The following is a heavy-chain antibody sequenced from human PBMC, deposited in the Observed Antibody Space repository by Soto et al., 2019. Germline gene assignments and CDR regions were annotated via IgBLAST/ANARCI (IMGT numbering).Heavy chain of an antibody. J-gene: IGHJ4*02. D-gene: IGHD6-19*01. V-gene: IGHV3-23*05. CDR1: GFTFNSYA. CDR2: IGSDGTAI. CDR3: VRPGLTVPGTRYFDH. Sequence: EVQLLESGGGLVQPGGSLRLSCAASGFTFNSYAMSWVRQAPGKGLEWVLAIGSDGTAIQYADSVKGRFTISKDNSNDMLYLQMNSLRAEDTAVYYCVRPGLTVPGTRYFDHWGQGALVTVSS.